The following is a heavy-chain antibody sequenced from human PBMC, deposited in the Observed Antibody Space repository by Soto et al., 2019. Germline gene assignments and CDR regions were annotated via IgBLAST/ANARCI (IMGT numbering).Heavy chain of an antibody. Sequence: QVQLVQSGAEVKKPGASVKVSCRAAGYTFTSYGTSWVRQAPGQGLEWMGWISAFNDKTNYAQKFQGRVTMATDKSTSTAYMELRYLRSDETAVYYCARADYDILTGPTSYYYGMDVWGQGTTVTVAS. D-gene: IGHD3-9*01. CDR2: ISAFNDKT. J-gene: IGHJ6*02. CDR3: ARADYDILTGPTSYYYGMDV. V-gene: IGHV1-18*01. CDR1: GYTFTSYG.